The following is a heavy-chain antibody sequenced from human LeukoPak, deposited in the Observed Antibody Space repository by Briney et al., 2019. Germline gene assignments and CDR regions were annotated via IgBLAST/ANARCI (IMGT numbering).Heavy chain of an antibody. CDR2: IIPIFGTA. CDR1: GGTFSSYA. J-gene: IGHJ4*02. Sequence: SVKVSCKASGGTFSSYAISWVRQAPGQGLEWMGRIIPIFGTANYAQKFQGRVTITTDESTSTAYMELSSLRSEDTAVYYCARDHDYGGNLDCWGQGTLVTVSS. V-gene: IGHV1-69*05. CDR3: ARDHDYGGNLDC. D-gene: IGHD4-23*01.